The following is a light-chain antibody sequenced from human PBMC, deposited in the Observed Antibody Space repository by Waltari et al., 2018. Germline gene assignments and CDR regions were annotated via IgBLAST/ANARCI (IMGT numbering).Light chain of an antibody. CDR3: AVWDDSLSAWV. Sequence: QSVLTQPPSASGTPGQRVTMSCSGGPSNIANNYVPWYQQLPGTAPRLLMYRNNQRPSGVPGRFSGSKSGTSASLAVSGLRSEDEADYYCAVWDDSLSAWVFGGGTKLTVL. CDR2: RNN. V-gene: IGLV1-47*01. CDR1: PSNIANNY. J-gene: IGLJ3*02.